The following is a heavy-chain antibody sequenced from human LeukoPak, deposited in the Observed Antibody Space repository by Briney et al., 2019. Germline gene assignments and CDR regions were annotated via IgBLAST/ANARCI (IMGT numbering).Heavy chain of an antibody. CDR1: GYTFTGYY. J-gene: IGHJ6*03. CDR2: INPNSGGT. Sequence: GASVTVSCKASGYTFTGYYMHWVRQAPGQGLEWMGWINPNSGGTNYAQKFQGRVTMTRDTSISTAYMELSRLRSDDTAVYYCARDHGGYSSTIYYYYYMDVWGKGTTVTVSS. V-gene: IGHV1-2*02. D-gene: IGHD6-25*01. CDR3: ARDHGGYSSTIYYYYYMDV.